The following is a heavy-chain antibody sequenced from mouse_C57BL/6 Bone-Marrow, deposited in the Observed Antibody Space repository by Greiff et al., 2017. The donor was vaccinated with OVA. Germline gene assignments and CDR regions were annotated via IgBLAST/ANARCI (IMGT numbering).Heavy chain of an antibody. CDR1: GFTFSDYY. V-gene: IGHV5-12*01. J-gene: IGHJ4*01. CDR3: ARHPLYDGYYRHYAMDY. CDR2: ISNGGGST. Sequence: EVKLEESGGGLVQPGGSLKLSCAASGFTFSDYYMYWVRQTPEKRLEWVAYISNGGGSTYYPDTVKGRFTISRDNAKNTLYLQMSRLKSEDTAMYYCARHPLYDGYYRHYAMDYWGQGTSVTVSS. D-gene: IGHD2-3*01.